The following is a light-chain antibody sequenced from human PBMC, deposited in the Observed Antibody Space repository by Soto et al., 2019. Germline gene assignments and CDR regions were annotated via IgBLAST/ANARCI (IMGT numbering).Light chain of an antibody. CDR3: QQRSNWPLT. V-gene: IGKV3-15*01. Sequence: EILMTQSPATLSVSPGERATVSCLASQSVSSNLAWYQQKPGQAPRLLIYGASTRATGIPARFSGSGSGTDFTLTSSSLEPEDFAVYYCQQRSNWPLTFGGGTKVDI. CDR1: QSVSSN. J-gene: IGKJ4*01. CDR2: GAS.